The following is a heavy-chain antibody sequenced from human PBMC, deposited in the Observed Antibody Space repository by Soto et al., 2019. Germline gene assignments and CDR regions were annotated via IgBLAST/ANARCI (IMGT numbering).Heavy chain of an antibody. V-gene: IGHV3-33*01. J-gene: IGHJ6*02. CDR2: IWYDGSNK. Sequence: GGSVILSGAASGFTFSSYGMHGVRQAPGKGLEWVAVIWYDGSNKYYADSVKGRFTISRDNSKNTLYLQMNSLRAEDTAVYYCARDRYSYGYPVGWFGENLGYYGMDVWGQGTTVTVSS. CDR1: GFTFSSYG. CDR3: ARDRYSYGYPVGWFGENLGYYGMDV. D-gene: IGHD5-18*01.